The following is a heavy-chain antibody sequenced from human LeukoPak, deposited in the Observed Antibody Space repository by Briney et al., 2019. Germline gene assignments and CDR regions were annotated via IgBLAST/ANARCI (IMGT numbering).Heavy chain of an antibody. CDR1: GYTFTSYY. D-gene: IGHD2-2*01. J-gene: IGHJ6*03. Sequence: GASVKVSCKASGYTFTSYYMHWVRQAPGQGLEWMGIINPSGGSTSYAQKFQGRVTMTRDMSTSTVYMELSSLRSEDTAVCYCARDFVVVVPAATQYVYYMDVWGKGTTVTVSS. V-gene: IGHV1-46*01. CDR3: ARDFVVVVPAATQYVYYMDV. CDR2: INPSGGST.